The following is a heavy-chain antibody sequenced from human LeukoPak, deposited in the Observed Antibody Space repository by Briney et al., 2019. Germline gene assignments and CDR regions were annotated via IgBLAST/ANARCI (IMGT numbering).Heavy chain of an antibody. V-gene: IGHV4-61*02. CDR1: GGSISSDSRH. CDR3: ARRGTPYYYYYMDV. J-gene: IGHJ6*03. Sequence: PSETLSLTCTVSGGSISSDSRHWSWIRQPAGKGLEWIVRIYGSGYANYNPSLKSRVTMSVDTSKNQFSLKLDSVTASDTAVYYCARRGTPYYYYYMDVWGKGTTVTVSS. CDR2: IYGSGYA. D-gene: IGHD3-16*01.